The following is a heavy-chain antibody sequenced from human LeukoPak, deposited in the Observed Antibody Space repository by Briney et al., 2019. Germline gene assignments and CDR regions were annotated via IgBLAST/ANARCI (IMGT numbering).Heavy chain of an antibody. V-gene: IGHV3-23*01. J-gene: IGHJ4*02. D-gene: IGHD3-10*01. CDR2: ISGSGGST. Sequence: GGSLRLSCAASGFTFSSYAMSWVRQAPGKGLEWVSAISGSGGSTYYADSVKGRFTISRDNSKNTLYLQKNSLRAEDTAVYYCARDVLLWFGEFTFDYWGQGTLVTVSS. CDR3: ARDVLLWFGEFTFDY. CDR1: GFTFSSYA.